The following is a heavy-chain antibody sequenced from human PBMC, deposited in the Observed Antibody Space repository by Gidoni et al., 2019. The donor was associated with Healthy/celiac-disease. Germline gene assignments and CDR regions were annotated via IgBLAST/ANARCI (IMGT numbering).Heavy chain of an antibody. V-gene: IGHV3-21*01. D-gene: IGHD2-8*01. Sequence: EVQLVESGGGLVKPGGSLSLSCAASGFTFSSYSMNWVRQAPGKGLEGVSSSSSSRSYIYYADSVKGRFTISRDNAKNSLYLQMNSLRAEDTAVYYCARAYEADAFDIWGQGTMVTVSS. CDR3: ARAYEADAFDI. J-gene: IGHJ3*02. CDR1: GFTFSSYS. CDR2: SSSSRSYI.